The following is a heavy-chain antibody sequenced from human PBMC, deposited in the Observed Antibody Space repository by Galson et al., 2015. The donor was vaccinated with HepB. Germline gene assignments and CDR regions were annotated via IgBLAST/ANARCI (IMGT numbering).Heavy chain of an antibody. J-gene: IGHJ3*01. Sequence: SLRLSCAASGFTFSDHWMSWVRQTPRKGLEWVTNLNTAGTAKYYADSVEGRFTISRDNAKNSLYLQMNRLTDEDTAVYFCVKDALGGYDFWGQGTMVTVSA. CDR2: LNTAGTAK. D-gene: IGHD3-22*01. V-gene: IGHV3-7*01. CDR3: VKDALGGYDF. CDR1: GFTFSDHW.